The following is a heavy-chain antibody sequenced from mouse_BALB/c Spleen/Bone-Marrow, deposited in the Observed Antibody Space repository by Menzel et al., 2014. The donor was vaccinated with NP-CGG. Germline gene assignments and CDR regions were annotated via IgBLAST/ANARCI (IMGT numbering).Heavy chain of an antibody. Sequence: LQQSGSDLVRPGASVKLSCKASGYTFTSYWIHWMKQRPGQGLEWIGNIYPGSGSTNYDEYFKSKATLTVDTSSSTAYMRLSSLTSEDSAVYYCTRGGRPPFAYWGQGTLVTVSA. J-gene: IGHJ3*01. CDR1: GYTFTSYW. CDR2: IYPGSGST. V-gene: IGHV1S22*01. CDR3: TRGGRPPFAY. D-gene: IGHD2-12*01.